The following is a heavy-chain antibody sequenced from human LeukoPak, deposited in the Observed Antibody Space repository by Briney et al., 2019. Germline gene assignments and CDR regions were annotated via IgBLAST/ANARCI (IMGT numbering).Heavy chain of an antibody. V-gene: IGHV4-39*01. Sequence: SETLSLTCTVSGGSISSSSYYWGWIRQPPGKGLEWIGSIYYSGSTYYNPSLESRVTISVDTPKNQFSLKLSSVTAADTAVYYCARHEGIAARPGWFDPWGQGTLVTVSS. J-gene: IGHJ5*02. CDR2: IYYSGST. CDR1: GGSISSSSYY. CDR3: ARHEGIAARPGWFDP. D-gene: IGHD6-6*01.